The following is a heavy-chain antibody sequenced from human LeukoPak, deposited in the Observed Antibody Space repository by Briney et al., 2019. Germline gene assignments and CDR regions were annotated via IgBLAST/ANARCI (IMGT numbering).Heavy chain of an antibody. CDR1: GFTFSSYS. D-gene: IGHD6-19*01. CDR3: ARVAAVAGPNYYYYYMDV. J-gene: IGHJ6*03. Sequence: GGSLRLSCAASGFTFSSYSMNWVRQAPGKGLEWVSSISSSSSYIYYADSVKGRFTISRDNAKNSLYLQMNSLRAEDTAVYYCARVAAVAGPNYYYYYMDVWGKGTTVTVSS. V-gene: IGHV3-21*01. CDR2: ISSSSSYI.